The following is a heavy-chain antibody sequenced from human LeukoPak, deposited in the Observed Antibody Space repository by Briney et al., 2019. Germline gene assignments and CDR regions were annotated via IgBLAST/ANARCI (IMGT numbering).Heavy chain of an antibody. J-gene: IGHJ4*02. CDR2: INHSGST. Sequence: SETLSLTCAVYGGAFCGYYCSWIREPPGKGLGWSGEINHSGSTNSNTSLKSRVNISVDTSKNQFSLKLSSVTAADTAVYYCARGRRGYSYGPFFDYWGQGTLVTVSS. CDR1: GGAFCGYY. D-gene: IGHD5-18*01. CDR3: ARGRRGYSYGPFFDY. V-gene: IGHV4-34*01.